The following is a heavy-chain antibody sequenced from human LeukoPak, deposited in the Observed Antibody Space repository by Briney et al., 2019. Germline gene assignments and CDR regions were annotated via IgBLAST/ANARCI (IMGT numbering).Heavy chain of an antibody. CDR1: GGSISSGSYY. Sequence: SETLSLTCTVSGGSISSGSYYWSWIRQPARKGLEWIGRIYTSGGTNYNPSLKSRVTISVDTTKNQFSLKLSSVTAADTAVYYCARGGPYYYDSSGYYYAYYFDYWGQGTLVTVSP. V-gene: IGHV4-61*02. J-gene: IGHJ4*02. D-gene: IGHD3-22*01. CDR3: ARGGPYYYDSSGYYYAYYFDY. CDR2: IYTSGGT.